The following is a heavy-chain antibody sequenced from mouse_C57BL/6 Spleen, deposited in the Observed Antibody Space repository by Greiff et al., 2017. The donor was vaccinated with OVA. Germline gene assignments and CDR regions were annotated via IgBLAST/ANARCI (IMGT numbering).Heavy chain of an antibody. D-gene: IGHD2-4*01. V-gene: IGHV1-64*01. J-gene: IGHJ4*01. Sequence: QVQLQQPGAELVKPGASVKLSCKASGYTFTSYWMHWVKQRPGQGLEWIGMIHPNSGSTNYNEKFKSKATLTVDKSSSTAYMQLSSLTSEDSAVYYCARSAIYYDYDEAMDYWGQRTSVTVSS. CDR2: IHPNSGST. CDR3: ARSAIYYDYDEAMDY. CDR1: GYTFTSYW.